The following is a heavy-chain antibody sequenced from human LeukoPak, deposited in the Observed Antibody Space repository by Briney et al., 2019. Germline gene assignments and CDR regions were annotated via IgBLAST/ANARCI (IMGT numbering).Heavy chain of an antibody. CDR2: ISSTTTYI. CDR1: GFAFNTYN. J-gene: IGHJ4*02. V-gene: IGHV3-21*01. Sequence: GGSLRLSCTASGFAFNTYNMNWVRQAPGKGLEWVSSISSTTTYIYYADSVKGRFTISRDNAKNSLYLQMNSLRAEDTAVYYCARDGRYSTSCSDYWGQGTLVTVSS. D-gene: IGHD2-2*01. CDR3: ARDGRYSTSCSDY.